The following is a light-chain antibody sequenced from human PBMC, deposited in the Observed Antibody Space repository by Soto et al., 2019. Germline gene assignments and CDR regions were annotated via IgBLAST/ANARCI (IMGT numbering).Light chain of an antibody. Sequence: EIVMTQSPATLSVSPGERATLSCRASQSVRSNLAWYQQKHGQAPRIXIYGASSRATGIPPRFSGSGAGTQFTRTISSLQSEDVEVDYCQQYYYWPITFGQGTRLEIK. CDR1: QSVRSN. CDR3: QQYYYWPIT. V-gene: IGKV3-15*01. J-gene: IGKJ5*01. CDR2: GAS.